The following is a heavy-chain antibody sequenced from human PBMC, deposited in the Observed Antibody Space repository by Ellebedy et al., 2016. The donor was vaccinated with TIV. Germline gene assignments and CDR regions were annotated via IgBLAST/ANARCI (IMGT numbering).Heavy chain of an antibody. J-gene: IGHJ6*02. D-gene: IGHD3-9*01. CDR3: ARDDDDILTGRNAMDV. V-gene: IGHV3-48*01. Sequence: PGGSLRLSCAASGFTFSSYSINWVRQAPGKGLEWVSYISSSSSTIYYADSVKGRFTISRDNAKNSLYLQMNSLRAEDTAVYYCARDDDDILTGRNAMDVWGQGTTVTVSS. CDR1: GFTFSSYS. CDR2: ISSSSSTI.